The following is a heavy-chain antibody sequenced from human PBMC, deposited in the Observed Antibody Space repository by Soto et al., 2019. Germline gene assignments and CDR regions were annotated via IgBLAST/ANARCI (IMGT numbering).Heavy chain of an antibody. D-gene: IGHD4-17*01. V-gene: IGHV1-2*04. J-gene: IGHJ6*02. CDR1: GYTFTGYY. CDR3: ARERLHYYYYYGMDV. Sequence: GASVKVSCKASGYTFTGYYMHWVRQAPGQGLEWMGWINPNSGGTNYAQKFQGWVTMTRDTSISTAYMELSRLRSDDTAVYYCARERLHYYYYYGMDVWGQGTTVTVSS. CDR2: INPNSGGT.